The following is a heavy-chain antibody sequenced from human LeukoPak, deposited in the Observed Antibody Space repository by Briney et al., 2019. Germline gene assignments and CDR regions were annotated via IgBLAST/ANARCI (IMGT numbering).Heavy chain of an antibody. CDR1: GFTFRSYA. V-gene: IGHV3-23*01. CDR3: AKYSGGCYDSSGYPVDY. Sequence: GGSLRLSCAASGFTFRSYAMSWVRQAPGKGLEWVSVISGTGGSTYYADSVKARFTISRHNSKNTLYLQMNSLRAEDTAVYFCAKYSGGCYDSSGYPVDYWGQGTLVTVSS. CDR2: ISGTGGST. D-gene: IGHD3-22*01. J-gene: IGHJ4*02.